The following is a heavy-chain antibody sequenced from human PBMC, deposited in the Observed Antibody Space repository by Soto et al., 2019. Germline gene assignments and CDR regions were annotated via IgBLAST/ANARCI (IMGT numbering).Heavy chain of an antibody. V-gene: IGHV1-18*01. J-gene: IGHJ4*02. Sequence: VKLVQSGTEVKKPGASLKVSCKASGYSFATSGISWVRQAPGQGLEWMGWISVYNGNTNYDQKLHDRVTMTPDTSTTTAYLELRSLRSDDTAVYYCARAGQYYDSSGYVNWGQGTLVTVSS. CDR1: GYSFATSG. CDR3: ARAGQYYDSSGYVN. D-gene: IGHD3-22*01. CDR2: ISVYNGNT.